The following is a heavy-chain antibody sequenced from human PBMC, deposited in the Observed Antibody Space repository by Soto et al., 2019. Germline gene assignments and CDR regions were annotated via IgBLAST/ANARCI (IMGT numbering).Heavy chain of an antibody. CDR1: GFTFSSYS. V-gene: IGHV3-48*01. CDR2: ITSSSSAI. J-gene: IGHJ4*02. Sequence: EVQLVESGGGLVQAGGSLRLSCAASGFTFSSYSMNWVRQAPGKGLEWVSHITSSSSAIYYADSVKGQFTISRDNAKNSVYLQMNSLRAEDTAIYYCARGPVAAIDYWGQGILVTVSS. D-gene: IGHD6-19*01. CDR3: ARGPVAAIDY.